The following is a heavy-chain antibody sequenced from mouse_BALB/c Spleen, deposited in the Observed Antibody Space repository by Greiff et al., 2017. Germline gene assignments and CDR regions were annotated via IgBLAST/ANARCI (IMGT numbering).Heavy chain of an antibody. CDR1: GYTFSEYI. J-gene: IGHJ3*01. D-gene: IGHD2-4*01. V-gene: IGHV1-62-2*01. CDR3: ARHESYYDYDGGAWFAY. CDR2: FYPGSGSI. Sequence: QVQLQQSGAELVKPGASVKLSCKASGYTFSEYIIHWVKQRSGQGLEWIGWFYPGSGSIKYNEKFKDKATLTADKSSSTVYMELSRLTSEDSAVYFCARHESYYDYDGGAWFAYWGQGTLVTVSA.